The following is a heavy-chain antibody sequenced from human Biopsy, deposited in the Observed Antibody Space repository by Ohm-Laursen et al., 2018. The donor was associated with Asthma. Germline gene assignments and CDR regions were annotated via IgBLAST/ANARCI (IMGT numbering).Heavy chain of an antibody. V-gene: IGHV4-30-4*01. CDR3: ARRGGVRRYFDY. CDR1: GGSISSNFYY. Sequence: TLSLTWTVSGGSISSNFYYWGWIRQPPGKGLEWIGYIYYIGSTYYNPSLKSRVAISLDTSKNQFSLKLSSVTAADTAVYFCARRGGVRRYFDYWSQGTLVTVSS. D-gene: IGHD3-16*01. CDR2: IYYIGST. J-gene: IGHJ4*02.